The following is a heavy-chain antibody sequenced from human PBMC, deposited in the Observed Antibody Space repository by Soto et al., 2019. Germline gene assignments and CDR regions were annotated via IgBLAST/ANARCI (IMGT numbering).Heavy chain of an antibody. J-gene: IGHJ4*02. V-gene: IGHV3-30-3*01. CDR3: ARDNRITGTVPELDI. D-gene: IGHD1-7*01. CDR1: GFSFSDHA. Sequence: GGSLRLSCAASGFSFSDHAMHWVRRAPGKGLEWVALVAHDGTSKYYAGSVKGRFTISSDKSSNTLFLQMNSPDTEDTAIYYCARDNRITGTVPELDIWGRGDLVTVSS. CDR2: VAHDGTSK.